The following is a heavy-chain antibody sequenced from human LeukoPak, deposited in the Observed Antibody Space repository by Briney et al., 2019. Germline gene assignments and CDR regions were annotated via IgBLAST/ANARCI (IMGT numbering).Heavy chain of an antibody. CDR3: ARDWYYDSSGSIDY. CDR2: ISYDGSNK. CDR1: GFTFSSYG. D-gene: IGHD3-22*01. J-gene: IGHJ4*02. V-gene: IGHV3-30*03. Sequence: GGSLRLSCAASGFTFSSYGMHWVRQAPGKGLEWVAVISYDGSNKYYADSVKGRFTISRDNSKNTLYLQMNSLRAEDTAVYYCARDWYYDSSGSIDYWGQGTLVTVSS.